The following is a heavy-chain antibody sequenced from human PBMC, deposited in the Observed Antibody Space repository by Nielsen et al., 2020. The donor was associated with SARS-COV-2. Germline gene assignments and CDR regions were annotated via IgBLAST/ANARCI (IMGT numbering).Heavy chain of an antibody. D-gene: IGHD4-17*01. CDR3: ARGDSTVTTYYFDY. Sequence: ASVKVSCKASGYTFTGYYMHWVRQAPGQGLEWMGRINPNSGGTNYAQKFQGRVTMTRDTSISTAYMELRSLRSDDTAVYYCARGDSTVTTYYFDYWGQGTLVTVSS. J-gene: IGHJ4*02. CDR2: INPNSGGT. V-gene: IGHV1-2*06. CDR1: GYTFTGYY.